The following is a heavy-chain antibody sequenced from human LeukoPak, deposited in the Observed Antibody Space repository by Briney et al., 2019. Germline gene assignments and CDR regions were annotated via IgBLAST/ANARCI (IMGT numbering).Heavy chain of an antibody. Sequence: SETLSHTCTVSGAPLTSYYWTWVRQPPGKGLEWIGNIHYSGGPVYNLSLKSRLTMSLDMSKNQVSLKLSSVTAADTAVYYRAAFCAGGTCPDYWGQGTLVTVSS. D-gene: IGHD2-21*01. V-gene: IGHV4-59*01. CDR2: IHYSGGP. J-gene: IGHJ4*02. CDR1: GAPLTSYY. CDR3: AAFCAGGTCPDY.